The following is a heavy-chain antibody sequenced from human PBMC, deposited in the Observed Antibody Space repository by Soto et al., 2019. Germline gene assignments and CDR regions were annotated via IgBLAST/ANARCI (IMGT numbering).Heavy chain of an antibody. V-gene: IGHV3-23*01. CDR2: ISGSGGNT. Sequence: EVQVLESGGGLVQPGGSLRLSCAASGFTFSSYVMSWVRQAPGKGLEWVSSISGSGGNTYYSESVKGRFTMSRDNSKKTLDLQMNSLSPEDTATYYCAKAPKNNYYYGMDVLGQGTTVTVSS. J-gene: IGHJ6*02. CDR1: GFTFSSYV. CDR3: AKAPKNNYYYGMDV.